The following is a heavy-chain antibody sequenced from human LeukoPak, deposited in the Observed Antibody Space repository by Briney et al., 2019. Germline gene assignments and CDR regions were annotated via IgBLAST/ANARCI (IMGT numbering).Heavy chain of an antibody. D-gene: IGHD6-19*01. CDR3: AHLGQWLAQFDY. V-gene: IGHV3-23*01. CDR2: VSGSGDNT. J-gene: IGHJ4*02. CDR1: GFTFTNYA. Sequence: GGSLRLSCVASGFTFTNYAMSWVRQAPGEGLEWVSSVSGSGDNTYYTDSVKGRFTISTDNSEKTLYLQMNSLRAEDTAIYYCAHLGQWLAQFDYWGQGTLVTVSS.